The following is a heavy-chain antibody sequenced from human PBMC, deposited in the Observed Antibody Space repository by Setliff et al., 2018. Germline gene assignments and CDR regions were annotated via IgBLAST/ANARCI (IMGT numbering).Heavy chain of an antibody. CDR3: AKDSGYSGYGYFDY. Sequence: GGSLRLSCAASGFTSSSYWMHWVRQAPGKGLVWVSRINGDGTSITYADSVKGRFTISRDNAKNTLYVQMSSLRAEDTAVYYCAKDSGYSGYGYFDYWGQGTLVTVSS. CDR1: GFTSSSYW. V-gene: IGHV3-74*03. CDR2: INGDGTSI. J-gene: IGHJ4*02. D-gene: IGHD5-12*01.